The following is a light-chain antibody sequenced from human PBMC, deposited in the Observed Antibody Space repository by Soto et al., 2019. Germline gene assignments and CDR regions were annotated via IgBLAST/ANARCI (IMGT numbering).Light chain of an antibody. V-gene: IGLV2-23*01. J-gene: IGLJ2*01. CDR2: EGT. CDR1: SSDVGSYNL. CDR3: CSYAGVSSVL. Sequence: QSALTQPASVSGSPGQSITISCTGTSSDVGSYNLVSWYQQYPGKAPKLMIYEGTKRPSGISNRFSASKTGNTASLTISGVQVEDVADYYCCSYAGVSSVLFGGGTQVTVL.